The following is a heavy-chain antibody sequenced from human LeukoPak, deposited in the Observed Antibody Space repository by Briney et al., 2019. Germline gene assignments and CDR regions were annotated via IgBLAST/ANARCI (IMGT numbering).Heavy chain of an antibody. D-gene: IGHD1-26*01. CDR2: IYSGDNT. Sequence: PGGSLRLSCVVSGFTVSNNYMSWVRQAPGKGLEWVSVIYSGDNTYYADSVKGRFTISRDNSKNTLYLQMNSLRAEDTAVYYCAREASGSFFASWGQGTLVTVSS. CDR3: AREASGSFFAS. V-gene: IGHV3-53*01. CDR1: GFTVSNNY. J-gene: IGHJ4*02.